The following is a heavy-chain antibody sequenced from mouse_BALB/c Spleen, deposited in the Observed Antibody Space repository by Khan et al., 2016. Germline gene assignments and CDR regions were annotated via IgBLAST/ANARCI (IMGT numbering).Heavy chain of an antibody. Sequence: EVELVESGGGLVKPGGSLKLSCAASGFTFSSYAMSWVRQTPEKRLEWVASISSGGSTYYPDSVKGRFTISRDNARNILYLQMSSLRSEDTAMYYCARSGTYYRYDCDYFDYWGQGTTLTVAS. J-gene: IGHJ2*01. CDR1: GFTFSSYA. CDR2: ISSGGST. CDR3: ARSGTYYRYDCDYFDY. V-gene: IGHV5-6-5*01. D-gene: IGHD2-14*01.